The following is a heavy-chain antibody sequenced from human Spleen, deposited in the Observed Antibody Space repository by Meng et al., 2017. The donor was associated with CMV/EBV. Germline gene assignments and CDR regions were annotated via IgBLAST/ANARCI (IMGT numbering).Heavy chain of an antibody. J-gene: IGHJ4*02. CDR3: ARDRLYDFWSGSIDY. CDR2: ISAYNGNT. CDR1: GYGVTASY. Sequence: ASVKVSCKASGYGVTASYMHWVRQAPGQGLEWMGWISAYNGNTNYAQKLQGSVTMTTDTSTSTAYMELRSLRSDDTAVYYCARDRLYDFWSGSIDYWGQGTLVTVSS. D-gene: IGHD3-3*01. V-gene: IGHV1-18*01.